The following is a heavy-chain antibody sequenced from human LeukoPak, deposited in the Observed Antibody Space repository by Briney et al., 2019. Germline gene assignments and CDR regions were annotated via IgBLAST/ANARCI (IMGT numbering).Heavy chain of an antibody. J-gene: IGHJ6*03. CDR1: GYSISSGYY. CDR2: IYYSGST. Sequence: SETLSLTCTVSGYSISSGYYWGWIRQPPGKGLEWIGSIYYSGSTYYNPSLKSRVTISVDTSKNQFSLKLSSVTAADTAVYYCARGNYYYMDVWGKGTTVTVSS. CDR3: ARGNYYYMDV. V-gene: IGHV4-38-2*02.